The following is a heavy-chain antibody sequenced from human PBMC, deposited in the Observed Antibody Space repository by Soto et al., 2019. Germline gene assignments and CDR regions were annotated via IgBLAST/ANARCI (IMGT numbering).Heavy chain of an antibody. CDR3: AKNPGYYYDSTGYHFDY. CDR2: IFSDGRNK. J-gene: IGHJ4*02. Sequence: PGGSLRLSCAASGFTFSTYIMHWVRQAPGKGLEWVAIIFSDGRNKEYADSVKGRFTISRDNSKNTLYLQMNSLRAEDTAVYYCAKNPGYYYDSTGYHFDYWGQGT. D-gene: IGHD3-22*01. CDR1: GFTFSTYI. V-gene: IGHV3-30*04.